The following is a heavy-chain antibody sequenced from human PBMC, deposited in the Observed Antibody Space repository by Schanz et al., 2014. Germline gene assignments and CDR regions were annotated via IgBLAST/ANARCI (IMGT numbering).Heavy chain of an antibody. Sequence: QVHLVQSESELKNPGASVKVSCKTSGYSFSTYAMNWVRQAPGQGLEWMGLINPIDGSTTYVWGFHGRLTMTRDTSTTTVYMDLSTLRSEDTAVYYCARGSCTASGCYDAFDLWGQGTLVTVSS. V-gene: IGHV1-46*01. CDR2: INPIDGST. CDR3: ARGSCTASGCYDAFDL. J-gene: IGHJ3*01. CDR1: GYSFSTYA. D-gene: IGHD2-2*01.